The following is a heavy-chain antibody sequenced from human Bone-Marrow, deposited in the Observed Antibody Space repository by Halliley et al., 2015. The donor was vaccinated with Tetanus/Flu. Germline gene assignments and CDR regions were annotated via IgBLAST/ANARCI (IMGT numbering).Heavy chain of an antibody. J-gene: IGHJ4*02. CDR2: IYRSGST. CDR1: GYSISSGHY. D-gene: IGHD5-12*01. V-gene: IGHV4-38-2*02. CDR3: ARAGRIGYETPFDL. Sequence: TLSLTCTVSGYSISSGHYWGWIRQPPGEGLEWIGSIYRSGSTYYHPSLKRRVTISVDMSKNQFSLNLNSVTDADTAVYYCARAGRIGYETPFDLWGQGTLVTVSS.